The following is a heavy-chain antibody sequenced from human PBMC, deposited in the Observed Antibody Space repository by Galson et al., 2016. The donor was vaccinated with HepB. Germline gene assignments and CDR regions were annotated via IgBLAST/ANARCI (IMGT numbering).Heavy chain of an antibody. V-gene: IGHV4-59*01. CDR1: VVSISSYD. D-gene: IGHD4-17*01. CDR3: ARRGDYFFYY. Sequence: SETLSLTCSVSVVSISSYDWVWMRQPPGEGLEWIGYIYHSGSTNYNPSLKSRVTISLDTSKNQFSMKLTSLTAADTAVYYCARRGDYFFYYWGQGTLVPVSS. J-gene: IGHJ4*02. CDR2: IYHSGST.